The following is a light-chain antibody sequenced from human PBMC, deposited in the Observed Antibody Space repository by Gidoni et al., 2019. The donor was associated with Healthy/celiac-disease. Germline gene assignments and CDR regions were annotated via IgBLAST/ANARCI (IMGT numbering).Light chain of an antibody. J-gene: IGLJ2*01. CDR1: SSNIGSNT. Sequence: QSVLTQPPSASGTRWQRVTISCSGSSSNIGSNTVNWYQQLPGTAPKLLIYSNNQRPSGVPDRFSGSKSGTSASLAISGLQSEDEADYYCAAWDDSLNGVVFGGGTKLTVL. CDR2: SNN. CDR3: AAWDDSLNGVV. V-gene: IGLV1-44*01.